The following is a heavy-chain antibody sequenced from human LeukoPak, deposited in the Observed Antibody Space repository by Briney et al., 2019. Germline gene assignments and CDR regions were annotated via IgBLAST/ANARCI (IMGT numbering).Heavy chain of an antibody. CDR1: GFTFSSYS. J-gene: IGHJ6*03. Sequence: GGSLRLSCAASGFTFSSYSMNWVRQAPGQGLEWVSFISSGSDTIYYADSVKGRFTISRDNAKNSLSLQMNSLSAEDTAVYFCARTYDHTGSHYYYYMDVWGKGTTVTVSS. D-gene: IGHD3-22*01. CDR3: ARTYDHTGSHYYYYMDV. V-gene: IGHV3-48*01. CDR2: ISSGSDTI.